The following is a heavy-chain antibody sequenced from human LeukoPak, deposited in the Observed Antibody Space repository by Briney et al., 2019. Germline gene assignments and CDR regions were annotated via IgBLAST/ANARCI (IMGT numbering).Heavy chain of an antibody. CDR2: ISGFGGAT. CDR1: GFTFNNYA. J-gene: IGHJ4*02. D-gene: IGHD6-13*01. Sequence: GGSLRLSCAASGFTFNNYAMNWVRQAPGKGLEWVSGISGFGGATNYADSVKGRVTISRDKSKNTLYLQMNSLRAEDTAVYYCAKEGDSSSWYEDWAQGTLVIFSS. CDR3: AKEGDSSSWYED. V-gene: IGHV3-23*01.